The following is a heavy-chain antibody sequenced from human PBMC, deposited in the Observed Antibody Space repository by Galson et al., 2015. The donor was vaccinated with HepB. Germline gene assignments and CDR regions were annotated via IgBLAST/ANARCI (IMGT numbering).Heavy chain of an antibody. J-gene: IGHJ3*02. Sequence: SLRLSCAASGFTFSNYGMNWVRQVPGKGLEWVATIGGGGINTHYADSVKGRFTISRDNSKNTLYLQVNSLRVEDTAVYYCAKGVIFDIWGQGTMVTVSS. CDR3: AKGVIFDI. CDR1: GFTFSNYG. V-gene: IGHV3-23*01. D-gene: IGHD2-21*01. CDR2: IGGGGINT.